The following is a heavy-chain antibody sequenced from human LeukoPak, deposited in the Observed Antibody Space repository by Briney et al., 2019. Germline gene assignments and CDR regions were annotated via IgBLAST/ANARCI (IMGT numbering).Heavy chain of an antibody. D-gene: IGHD7-27*01. J-gene: IGHJ4*02. CDR1: GGSISIYY. CDR3: ARDLPQNWGSFDY. Sequence: SETLSLTCTVSGGSISIYYWGWIRQPPGKGLEWIGYIYYSGSTNYNPSLQSRVTISVDTSKNQFSLKLSSVTAADTAVYYCARDLPQNWGSFDYWGQGTLVTVSS. CDR2: IYYSGST. V-gene: IGHV4-59*01.